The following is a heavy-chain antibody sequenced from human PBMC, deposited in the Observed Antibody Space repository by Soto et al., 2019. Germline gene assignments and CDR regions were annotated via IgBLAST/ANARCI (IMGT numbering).Heavy chain of an antibody. D-gene: IGHD2-2*01. J-gene: IGHJ6*02. CDR1: GGTFSSYA. CDR2: IIPIFGTA. V-gene: IGHV1-69*13. CDR3: ARYIVVVPAAMGTYGMDV. Sequence: PSVKVSCKASGGTFSSYAISWVRQAPGQGLEWMGGIIPIFGTANYAQKFQGRVTITADESTSTAYMELSSLRSEDTAVYYCARYIVVVPAAMGTYGMDVWGQGTTVTVSS.